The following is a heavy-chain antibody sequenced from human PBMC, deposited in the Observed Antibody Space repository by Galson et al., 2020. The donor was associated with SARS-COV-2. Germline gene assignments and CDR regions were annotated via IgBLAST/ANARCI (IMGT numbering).Heavy chain of an antibody. D-gene: IGHD6-13*01. CDR2: ISPDSGGT. Sequence: ASVKVSCKASGYTFTGYYIHWVRQAPGQALEWMGWISPDSGGTKYAQKFQGRVSMTRDTSISTGYMELSRLRSDDTAVYYCARARVRAAAGRLNYYYYGMDVWGQGTTVTVSS. J-gene: IGHJ6*02. V-gene: IGHV1-2*02. CDR1: GYTFTGYY. CDR3: ARARVRAAAGRLNYYYYGMDV.